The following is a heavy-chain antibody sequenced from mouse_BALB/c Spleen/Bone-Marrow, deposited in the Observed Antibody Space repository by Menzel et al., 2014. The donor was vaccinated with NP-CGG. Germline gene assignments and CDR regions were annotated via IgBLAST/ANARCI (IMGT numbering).Heavy chain of an antibody. Sequence: EVKLQESGGGLVQPGGSLKLSCAASGFDFSRYWMSWVRQAPGKGLEWIGKINPDSSTINYTPSLKDKFIISRDNAKNTLYLQMRKVRSEDTALYYCARQGYYGYSDYWGQGTTLTVSS. CDR1: GFDFSRYW. D-gene: IGHD1-2*01. V-gene: IGHV4-1*02. CDR2: INPDSSTI. CDR3: ARQGYYGYSDY. J-gene: IGHJ2*01.